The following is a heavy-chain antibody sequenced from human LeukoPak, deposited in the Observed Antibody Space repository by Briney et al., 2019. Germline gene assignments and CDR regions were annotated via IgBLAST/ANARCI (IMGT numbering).Heavy chain of an antibody. CDR3: ARDKGTSYLSSFDY. CDR1: GFTFSSYW. D-gene: IGHD6-6*01. CDR2: INSDGSST. Sequence: GGSLRLSCAASGFTFSSYWMHWVRQAPGKGLVWVSRINSDGSSTSYADSVKGRFTISRDNAKNTLYRQMNSLRAADTAVYYCARDKGTSYLSSFDYWGQGTLVTVSS. J-gene: IGHJ4*02. V-gene: IGHV3-74*01.